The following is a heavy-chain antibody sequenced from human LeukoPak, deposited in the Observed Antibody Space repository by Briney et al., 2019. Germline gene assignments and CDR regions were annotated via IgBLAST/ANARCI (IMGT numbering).Heavy chain of an antibody. CDR1: GFSFSSYG. Sequence: PGGSLRLSCSGSGFSFSSYGMIWVRQAPGKGLEWVSDIKGDGGGTHYADSVKGRFTISRDNSKNTLYLQMNSLRAEDTAVYYCAREIPGYSRFDYWGQGTLVTVSS. CDR3: AREIPGYSRFDY. CDR2: IKGDGGGT. J-gene: IGHJ4*02. D-gene: IGHD6-13*01. V-gene: IGHV3-23*01.